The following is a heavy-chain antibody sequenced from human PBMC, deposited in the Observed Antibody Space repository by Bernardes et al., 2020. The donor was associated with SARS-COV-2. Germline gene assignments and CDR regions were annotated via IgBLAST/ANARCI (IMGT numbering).Heavy chain of an antibody. Sequence: GGSLRLSCEASGFTFSSYTMTWVRQAPEKGLEWVSYISGSGTASGVADSVKGRFTISRDNSKTTLYLEMNSLRAEDTAIYYCAKPAETDCGGACSIWGYWGQGTPVTVSS. V-gene: IGHV3-23*01. CDR2: ISGSGTAS. CDR1: GFTFSSYT. J-gene: IGHJ4*02. D-gene: IGHD2-21*02. CDR3: AKPAETDCGGACSIWGY.